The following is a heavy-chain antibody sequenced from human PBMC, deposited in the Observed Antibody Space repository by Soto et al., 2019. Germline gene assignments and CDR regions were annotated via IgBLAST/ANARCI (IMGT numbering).Heavy chain of an antibody. CDR3: AKLKKTSSTWYKDAFDI. Sequence: GGSLRLSCAASGFTFSSYAMSWVRQAPGKGLEWVSVISSSGGSTYYADSVKGRFTISRDNSKNTLHLQMNSLRGEDTAVYYCAKLKKTSSTWYKDAFDIWGQGTMVTVSS. D-gene: IGHD6-13*01. V-gene: IGHV3-23*01. CDR1: GFTFSSYA. J-gene: IGHJ3*02. CDR2: ISSSGGST.